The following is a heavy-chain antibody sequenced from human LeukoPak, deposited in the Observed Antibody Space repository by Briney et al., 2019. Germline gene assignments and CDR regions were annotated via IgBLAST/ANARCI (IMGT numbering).Heavy chain of an antibody. CDR3: ARHSTNFYFDY. D-gene: IGHD1-1*01. V-gene: IGHV4-59*08. CDR2: VYSGGTI. J-gene: IGHJ4*02. Sequence: SETLSLTCTVSGDSISSSYWSWIRQPPGKGLDCIGSVYSGGTINYNPSLKSRVSMSLDTSKNQVSLRLGSVTAADTAMYYCARHSTNFYFDYWGQGTLVTVSS. CDR1: GDSISSSY.